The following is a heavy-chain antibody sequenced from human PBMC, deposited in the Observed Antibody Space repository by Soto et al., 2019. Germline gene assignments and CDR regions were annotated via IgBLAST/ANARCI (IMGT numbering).Heavy chain of an antibody. CDR2: IWYDGSNK. CDR3: ARDLDDFWSGYYTGRDYGMDV. J-gene: IGHJ6*02. CDR1: GFTFSSYG. Sequence: VQLVESGGGVVQPGRSLRLSCAASGFTFSSYGMHWVRQAPGKGLEWVAVIWYDGSNKYYADSVKGRFTISRDNSKNTLYLQMNSLRAEDTVVYYCARDLDDFWSGYYTGRDYGMDVWGQGTTVTVSS. V-gene: IGHV3-33*01. D-gene: IGHD3-3*01.